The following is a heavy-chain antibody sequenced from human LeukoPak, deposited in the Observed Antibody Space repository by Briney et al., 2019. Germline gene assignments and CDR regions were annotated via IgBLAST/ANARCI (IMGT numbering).Heavy chain of an antibody. CDR3: ARARDGYNSYDAFDI. Sequence: GASVKVSCKASGYTFTSYDTNWVRQATGQGLEWMGWMNPNSGNTGYAQKFQGRVTITRNTSISTAYMELSSLRSEDTAVYYCARARDGYNSYDAFDIWGQGTMVTVSS. D-gene: IGHD5-24*01. J-gene: IGHJ3*02. CDR2: MNPNSGNT. V-gene: IGHV1-8*03. CDR1: GYTFTSYD.